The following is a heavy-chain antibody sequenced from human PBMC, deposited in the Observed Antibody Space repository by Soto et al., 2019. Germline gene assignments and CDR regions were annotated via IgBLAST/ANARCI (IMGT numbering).Heavy chain of an antibody. CDR1: GGTFSSHT. CDR3: ASERSAQYFDY. D-gene: IGHD1-26*01. V-gene: IGHV1-69*13. CDR2: IIPTFGTA. J-gene: IGHJ4*02. Sequence: GASVKVSCKASGGTFSSHTIAWVRQAPGQGLEWMGGIIPTFGTATNAPKFQGGVAISADASSNTACMELSSLTPEDTAVYYCASERSAQYFDYWGQGTMVTVSS.